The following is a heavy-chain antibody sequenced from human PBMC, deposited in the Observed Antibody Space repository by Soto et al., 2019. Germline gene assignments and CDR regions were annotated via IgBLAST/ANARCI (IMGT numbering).Heavy chain of an antibody. CDR2: IYYSGTT. V-gene: IGHV4-31*02. CDR3: ASTYYTGSSGPFDY. CDR1: GDSISSGGYY. D-gene: IGHD3-22*01. Sequence: SETRSLTWTGSGDSISSGGYYGSCVRPHPAKGLEWIGYIYYSGTTYYNPSLESRVTISADTSENQFSLKVNSVTVADTAVYYCASTYYTGSSGPFDYWGQGALVTVS. J-gene: IGHJ4*02.